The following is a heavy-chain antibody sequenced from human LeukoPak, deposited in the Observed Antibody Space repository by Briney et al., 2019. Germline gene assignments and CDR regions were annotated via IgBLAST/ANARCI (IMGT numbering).Heavy chain of an antibody. V-gene: IGHV4-59*01. CDR1: GGSISSYY. CDR2: IYYSGST. CDR3: ARSPQYCSSINCYAFDI. D-gene: IGHD2-2*01. Sequence: PSETLSLTCTVSGGSISSYYWSWIRQPPGTGLEYIGYIYYSGSTNYNPSLKSRVTISVDTSKNQFSLKLSSVTAADTAVYYCARSPQYCSSINCYAFDIWGQGTMVTVSS. J-gene: IGHJ3*02.